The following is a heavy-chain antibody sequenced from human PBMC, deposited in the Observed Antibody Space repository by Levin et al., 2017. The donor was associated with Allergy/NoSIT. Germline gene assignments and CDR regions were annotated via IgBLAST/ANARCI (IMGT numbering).Heavy chain of an antibody. J-gene: IGHJ5*02. Sequence: ASVKVSCQASGYSFTGYYMHWVRQAPGQGLEWMGRINPNSGDTYYAQKLQGRVTMTRDTSISTAYMELSRLRSDDTAVFYCARLEMGFAKGWFDPWGQGTLVTVSS. D-gene: IGHD5-24*01. CDR1: GYSFTGYY. CDR3: ARLEMGFAKGWFDP. V-gene: IGHV1-2*06. CDR2: INPNSGDT.